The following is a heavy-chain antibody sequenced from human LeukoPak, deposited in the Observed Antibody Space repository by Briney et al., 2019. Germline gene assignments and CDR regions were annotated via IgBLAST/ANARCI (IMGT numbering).Heavy chain of an antibody. J-gene: IGHJ6*03. CDR1: GGSISSYY. Sequence: PSKTLSLTCTVSGGSISSYYWSWIRQPPGKGLEWIGYIYTIGRTNYHPSLKSRVTISVVTSKNQFSLKLSSVTAADTAVYYCARGFGGARPTYYYYCMDVWGKGTTVTASS. D-gene: IGHD3-16*01. CDR3: ARGFGGARPTYYYYCMDV. V-gene: IGHV4-4*09. CDR2: IYTIGRT.